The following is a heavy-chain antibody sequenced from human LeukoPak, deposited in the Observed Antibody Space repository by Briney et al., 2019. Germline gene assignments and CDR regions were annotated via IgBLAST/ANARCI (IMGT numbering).Heavy chain of an antibody. D-gene: IGHD2/OR15-2a*01. V-gene: IGHV3-30*18. CDR2: ISYDGSNK. CDR1: GFSFSGYT. Sequence: GGSLRLSCAASGFSFSGYTMNSVRQAPGKGLEWVAVISYDGSNKYYADSVKGRFTISRDNSKNTLYLQMNSLRAEDTAVYYCAKDVMWQYLDYWGQGTLVTVSS. J-gene: IGHJ4*02. CDR3: AKDVMWQYLDY.